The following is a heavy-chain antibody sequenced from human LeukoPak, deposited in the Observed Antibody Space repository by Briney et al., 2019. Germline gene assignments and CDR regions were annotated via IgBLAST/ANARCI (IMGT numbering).Heavy chain of an antibody. V-gene: IGHV3-53*01. Sequence: GGSLRLSCAASGFTVTGSYMSWVRQAPGKGLEWVSVIYSGGSTYYADSVKGRFTISRDNAKNSLYLQMNSLRAEDTAVYYCARISSGWYSEYYFDYWGQGTLVTVSS. J-gene: IGHJ4*02. CDR3: ARISSGWYSEYYFDY. D-gene: IGHD6-19*01. CDR2: IYSGGST. CDR1: GFTVTGSY.